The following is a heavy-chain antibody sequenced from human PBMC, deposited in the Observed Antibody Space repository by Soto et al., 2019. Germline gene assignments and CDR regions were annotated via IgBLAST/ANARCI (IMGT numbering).Heavy chain of an antibody. CDR3: ARGVYYFDY. V-gene: IGHV3-21*01. CDR2: ISSGSSYI. J-gene: IGHJ4*02. CDR1: GFTFSTYT. Sequence: GGSLSLSCAASGFTFSTYTLNWVRQAPGKGLEWVSAISSGSSYIYYAGSVKGRLTISRDTAKNSLYLQMNSLRAEDTAVYYCARGVYYFDYWGQGTLVTVSS.